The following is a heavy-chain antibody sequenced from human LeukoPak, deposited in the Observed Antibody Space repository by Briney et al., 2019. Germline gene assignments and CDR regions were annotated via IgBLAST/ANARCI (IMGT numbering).Heavy chain of an antibody. CDR3: ARDVQNYYDSSGYYSHNWFDP. CDR2: IYTSGST. V-gene: IGHV4-61*02. CDR1: GGSISSGTYY. D-gene: IGHD3-22*01. J-gene: IGHJ5*02. Sequence: SQTLSLTCTASGGSISSGTYYWSCLRQPAGKGLEWIGRIYTSGSTNYNPSLKSLITISVDTSKNQFSLKLSSVTAADTAVYYCARDVQNYYDSSGYYSHNWFDPWGQGTLVTVSS.